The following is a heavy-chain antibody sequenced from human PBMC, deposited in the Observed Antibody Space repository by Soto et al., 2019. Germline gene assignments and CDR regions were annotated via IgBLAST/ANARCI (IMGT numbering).Heavy chain of an antibody. CDR3: ARVPGP. D-gene: IGHD7-27*01. V-gene: IGHV4-59*01. Sequence: PSETLSLTCTVSGGSIGTYYWSWIRQPPRKGLEWIGYIHYSGSTNYNPSLNSRATISVDTSKNQFSLKLSSVTAADTAVYYCARVPGPWGQGTLVTVSS. CDR1: GGSIGTYY. J-gene: IGHJ5*02. CDR2: IHYSGST.